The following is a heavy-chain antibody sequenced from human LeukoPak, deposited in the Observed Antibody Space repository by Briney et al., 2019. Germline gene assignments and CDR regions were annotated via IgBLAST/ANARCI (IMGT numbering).Heavy chain of an antibody. CDR3: TKGGQSSSMFWIY. CDR2: ISSRGGSI. J-gene: IGHJ4*02. V-gene: IGHV3-11*01. D-gene: IGHD6-6*01. CDR1: GFSFSDYY. Sequence: GGSLRLSCAASGFSFSDYYMTWIRQTPGKGLEWVSQISSRGGSIYYADSVKGRFTISRDNAKDLLYLQMNSLRAEDTGVYYCTKGGQSSSMFWIYWGQGALVTVSS.